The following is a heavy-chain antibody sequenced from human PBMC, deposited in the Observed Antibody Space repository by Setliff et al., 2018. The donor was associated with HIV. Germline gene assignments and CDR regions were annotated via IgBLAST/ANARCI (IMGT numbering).Heavy chain of an antibody. J-gene: IGHJ4*02. D-gene: IGHD2-21*02. CDR2: INWDGGSI. CDR1: GFTFSSYE. V-gene: IGHV3-43*01. CDR3: SKGHPDGDPYYFDY. Sequence: PGGPLRLSCAASGFTFSSYEMNWVRQAPGKGLEWVSLINWDGGSIFYADSVRGRFTISRDNSKNSLYLQMNSLRTEDTALYYCSKGHPDGDPYYFDYWGQGTLVTVSS.